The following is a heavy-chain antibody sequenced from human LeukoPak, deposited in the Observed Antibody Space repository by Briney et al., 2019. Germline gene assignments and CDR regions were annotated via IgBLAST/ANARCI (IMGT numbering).Heavy chain of an antibody. CDR1: GFIFRTYG. V-gene: IGHV3-NL1*01. J-gene: IGHJ6*02. CDR2: IYSGGST. Sequence: GGSLRLSCAASGFIFRTYGMHWVRQAPGKGLEWVSVIYSGGSTYYADSVKGRFTISRDNSKNTLYLQMNSLRAKDTAVYYCASGAVVVPAVSYYYYGMDVWGQGTTVTVSS. D-gene: IGHD2-2*01. CDR3: ASGAVVVPAVSYYYYGMDV.